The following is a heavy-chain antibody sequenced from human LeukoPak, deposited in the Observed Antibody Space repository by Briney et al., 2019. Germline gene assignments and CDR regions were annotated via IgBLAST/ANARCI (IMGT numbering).Heavy chain of an antibody. Sequence: ESGGSLILSCAASGFTFSSYSMNWVRQAPGKGLEWVSSISSSSSYIYYADSVKGRFTISRDNAKNSLYLQMNSLRAEDTAVYYCARGRIAAAGLYYFDYWGQGTLVTVSS. CDR1: GFTFSSYS. CDR2: ISSSSSYI. D-gene: IGHD6-13*01. CDR3: ARGRIAAAGLYYFDY. V-gene: IGHV3-21*01. J-gene: IGHJ4*02.